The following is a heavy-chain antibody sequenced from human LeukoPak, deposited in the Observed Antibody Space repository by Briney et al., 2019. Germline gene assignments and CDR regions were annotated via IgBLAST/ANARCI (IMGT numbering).Heavy chain of an antibody. CDR3: ARHRYFDY. CDR2: IFPSDSDT. CDR1: GYSFTNNW. Sequence: GESLKISCKASGYSFTNNWIGWVRQMPEKGLEWMGIIFPSDSDTRYSPSFQGQVTISADKSISTAYLQWSSLKASDTAMYYCARHRYFDYWGQGTLVTVSS. V-gene: IGHV5-51*01. J-gene: IGHJ4*02.